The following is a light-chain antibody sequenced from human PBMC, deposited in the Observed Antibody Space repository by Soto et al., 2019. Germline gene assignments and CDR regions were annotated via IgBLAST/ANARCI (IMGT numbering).Light chain of an antibody. Sequence: DIQMTQSPSTLSASEGDRVTMTCRASQSIGRWLAWYQQKPGKAPKLLVYDASNLQSGVPSRFSGSGFETEFTLTISSLQPDDFATYYCQQYNSYPYNFAQGTKLEIK. J-gene: IGKJ2*01. V-gene: IGKV1-5*01. CDR3: QQYNSYPYN. CDR2: DAS. CDR1: QSIGRW.